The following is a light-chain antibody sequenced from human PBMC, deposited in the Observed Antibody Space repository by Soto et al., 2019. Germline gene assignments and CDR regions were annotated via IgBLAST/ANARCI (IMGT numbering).Light chain of an antibody. V-gene: IGKV3-20*01. CDR1: QSVSSSY. J-gene: IGKJ2*01. Sequence: EIVLTQSPGTLSLSPGERATLSGRASQSVSSSYLAWYQQKPGQAPRLLIYGASSRATGIPDRFSGSGSGTDFPLTISRLEPEDFALYYCQQYGSSPPYTFGQGTKLEIK. CDR2: GAS. CDR3: QQYGSSPPYT.